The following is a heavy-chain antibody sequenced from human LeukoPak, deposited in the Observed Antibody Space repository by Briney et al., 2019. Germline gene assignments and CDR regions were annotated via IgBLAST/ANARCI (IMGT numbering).Heavy chain of an antibody. CDR3: AREVFVPLDHYYMDV. CDR2: INPDSGGT. CDR1: GYTFTGYY. V-gene: IGHV1-2*02. Sequence: GASVKVSCKASGYTFTGYYIHWVRQAPGQGLEWMGWINPDSGGTNYAQKFQGRVTMTRDSSISTAHMELSRLRSDDTAVYYCAREVFVPLDHYYMDVWGKGTTVTVSS. D-gene: IGHD3/OR15-3a*01. J-gene: IGHJ6*03.